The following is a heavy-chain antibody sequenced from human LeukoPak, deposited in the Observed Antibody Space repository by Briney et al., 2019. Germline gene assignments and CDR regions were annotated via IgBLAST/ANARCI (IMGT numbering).Heavy chain of an antibody. V-gene: IGHV4-39*01. Sequence: PSETLSLTCTVSGGSISSSSYYWGWIRQPPGKGLEWIGSIYYSGSTYYNPSLKSRVTISVDTSKNQFSLKLSSVTAADTAVYYCARQVPAAFDYWGQGTLVTVSS. D-gene: IGHD2-2*01. CDR3: ARQVPAAFDY. CDR2: IYYSGST. CDR1: GGSISSSSYY. J-gene: IGHJ4*02.